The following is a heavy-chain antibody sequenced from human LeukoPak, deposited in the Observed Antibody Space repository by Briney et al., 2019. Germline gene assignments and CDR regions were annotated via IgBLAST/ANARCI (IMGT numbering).Heavy chain of an antibody. Sequence: KSGGSLRLSCAASGFTLSNYCMNWVRQAPGRGLEWVSSISSSSSYIYYADSVKGRFTISRDNSKNTVHLQMNGLRAEDTAVYHCAKVTYDYVWGSYENWGQGTLVTVSS. CDR3: AKVTYDYVWGSYEN. V-gene: IGHV3-21*04. CDR1: GFTLSNYC. J-gene: IGHJ4*02. CDR2: ISSSSSYI. D-gene: IGHD3-16*01.